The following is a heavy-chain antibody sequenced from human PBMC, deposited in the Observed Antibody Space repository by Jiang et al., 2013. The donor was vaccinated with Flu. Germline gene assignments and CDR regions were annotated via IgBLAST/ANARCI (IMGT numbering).Heavy chain of an antibody. CDR2: ISSSGSTI. CDR1: GFTFSDYY. Sequence: ASGFTFSDYYMSWIRQAPGKGLEWVSYISSSGSTIYYADSVKGRFTISRDNAKNSLYLQMNSLRAEDTAVYYCARSRGYSYGSEIYFDYWGQGTLVTVSS. V-gene: IGHV3-11*01. J-gene: IGHJ4*02. D-gene: IGHD5-18*01. CDR3: ARSRGYSYGSEIYFDY.